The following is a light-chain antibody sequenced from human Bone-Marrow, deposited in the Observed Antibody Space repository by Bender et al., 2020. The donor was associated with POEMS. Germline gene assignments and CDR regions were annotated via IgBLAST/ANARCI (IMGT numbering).Light chain of an antibody. CDR2: S. J-gene: IGLJ1*01. V-gene: IGLV2-8*01. Sequence: SKRPSGVSDRFSGSKSGNTASLTVSGLQAEDEADYYCSSHADNNNLCVFGTGTTVTVL. CDR3: SSHADNNNLCV.